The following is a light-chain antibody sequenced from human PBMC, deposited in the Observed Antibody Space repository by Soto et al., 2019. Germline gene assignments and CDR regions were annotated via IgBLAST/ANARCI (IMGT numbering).Light chain of an antibody. CDR3: QQRSTWPLT. CDR2: DAS. J-gene: IGKJ4*01. CDR1: QSVRDY. Sequence: EIVLTQSPVTLSLSAGETATLSCRASQSVRDYLAWYQQKPGQAPRLLIYDASNRATGIPARFSGSGSGTDFTLSIISIETEDFAVYYCQQRSTWPLTFGGGTKVDIK. V-gene: IGKV3-11*01.